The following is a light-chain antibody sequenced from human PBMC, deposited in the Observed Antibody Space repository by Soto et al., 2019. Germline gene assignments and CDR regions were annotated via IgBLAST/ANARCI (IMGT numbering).Light chain of an antibody. CDR3: PQYKNLLNT. CDR1: ETVSSY. CDR2: GAS. V-gene: IGKV3-15*01. J-gene: IGKJ3*01. Sequence: SPEALAVSRATRDTINCRAIETVSSYLLWYQQKPGQDPRLLIYGASTRATGIPARFSGSGSGTEFTLTISSLQSEDFTVYYCPQYKNLLNTFGPGTMVDI.